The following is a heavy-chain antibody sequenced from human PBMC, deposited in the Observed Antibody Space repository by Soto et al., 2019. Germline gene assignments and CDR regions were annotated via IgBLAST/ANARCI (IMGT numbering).Heavy chain of an antibody. D-gene: IGHD3-16*01. CDR2: INGDGETT. CDR1: DFIFGTFA. V-gene: IGHV3-23*01. J-gene: IGHJ5*01. CDR3: ARGNRGFGFWFDS. Sequence: GGSLRLSCVGSDFIFGTFAMSWVRQAPGKGLEWVSGINGDGETTYYADSVKGRFTVSRDNSKNTLYLQMDSLTADDTAVYYCARGNRGFGFWFDSWGQGTPVTVSS.